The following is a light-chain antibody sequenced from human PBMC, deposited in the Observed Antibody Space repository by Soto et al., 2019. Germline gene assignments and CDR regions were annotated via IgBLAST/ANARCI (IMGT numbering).Light chain of an antibody. Sequence: IVLTQSPGTLSLSPGERATLSCRASQSVSNNYLAWYQQKPGQAPRLLIYGASNRATGIPDRFSGSGSGTEFTLTISSLQPDDFATYYCQEYNFFSTFGQGTKVDIK. CDR3: QEYNFFST. CDR2: GAS. J-gene: IGKJ1*01. V-gene: IGKV3-20*01. CDR1: QSVSNNY.